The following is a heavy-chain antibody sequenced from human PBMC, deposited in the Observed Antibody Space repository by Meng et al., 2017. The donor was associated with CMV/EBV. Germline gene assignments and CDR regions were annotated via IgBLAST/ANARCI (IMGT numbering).Heavy chain of an antibody. CDR2: INPSGGST. J-gene: IGHJ4*02. D-gene: IGHD1-26*01. CDR1: GYIFTNYY. CDR3: ARAFPRSSGSYYLSPFFDY. V-gene: IGHV1-46*01. Sequence: ASALVSCKASGYIFTNYYIHWVRQAPGQGLEWMGIINPSGGSTSYAQEFQGRVTMTRDTSTSTVYMELSSLRSEDTAVYYCARAFPRSSGSYYLSPFFDYWGQGTLVTVSS.